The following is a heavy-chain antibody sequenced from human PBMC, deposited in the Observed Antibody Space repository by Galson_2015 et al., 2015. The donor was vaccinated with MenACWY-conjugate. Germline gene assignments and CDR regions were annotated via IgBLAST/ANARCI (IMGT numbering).Heavy chain of an antibody. CDR1: GGTFSNFA. V-gene: IGHV1-69*01. CDR3: AHSTVTNYYFDY. J-gene: IGHJ4*02. CDR2: IIPISATT. Sequence: QSGAEVKKPGESLKISCKASGGTFSNFALSWVRQAPGQGLEWMGGIIPISATTNYAQRFQGRVTITADGSTSTASMELSGLRSEDTAIYYCAHSTVTNYYFDYWGRGTLVTVSS. D-gene: IGHD4-17*01.